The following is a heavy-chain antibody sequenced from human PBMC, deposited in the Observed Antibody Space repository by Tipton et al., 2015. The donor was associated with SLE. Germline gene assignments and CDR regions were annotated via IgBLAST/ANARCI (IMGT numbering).Heavy chain of an antibody. J-gene: IGHJ3*02. CDR1: GYSFTNYW. CDR3: AILPPEWFHVNDACDI. D-gene: IGHD3-3*01. CDR2: ISPTDSDT. V-gene: IGHV5-51*03. Sequence: QLVQSGAEVKKPGESLKISCKGSGYSFTNYWIGWVRQMPGKGLEWMGIISPTDSDTTYSPSFQGRVTISADKSISTAYLQWSSLKASDTAMYYFAILPPEWFHVNDACDIWGQGTIVTVS.